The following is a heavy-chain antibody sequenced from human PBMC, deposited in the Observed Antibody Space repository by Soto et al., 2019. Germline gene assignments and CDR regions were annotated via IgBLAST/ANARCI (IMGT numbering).Heavy chain of an antibody. CDR3: ARVLDY. Sequence: QLQLQESGSGLVKPSQTLSLTSAVSGGSISSGGYSWSWIRQPPGKGLEWIGYMYDTWSNYYNPSLYSRVTMPIDRSKNQFSLKLSSVTAADPAVYYCARVLDYWGHGILVTVS. D-gene: IGHD1-26*01. J-gene: IGHJ4*01. CDR1: GGSISSGGYS. V-gene: IGHV4-30-2*01. CDR2: MYDTWSN.